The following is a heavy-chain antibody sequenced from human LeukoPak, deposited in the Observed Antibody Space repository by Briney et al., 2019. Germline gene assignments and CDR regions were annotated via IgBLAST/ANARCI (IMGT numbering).Heavy chain of an antibody. Sequence: SQTLSLTCTVSGGSISSGGHYWSWIRQQPGKGLEWIGCIYYYGSTYYNPSLKSRVTISVDTSKNQFSLKLSFVTAADTAVYYCARTASALVAAGAGGGFDIWGQGTMVTVSS. V-gene: IGHV4-31*03. J-gene: IGHJ3*02. CDR1: GGSISSGGHY. CDR3: ARTASALVAAGAGGGFDI. CDR2: IYYYGST. D-gene: IGHD2-15*01.